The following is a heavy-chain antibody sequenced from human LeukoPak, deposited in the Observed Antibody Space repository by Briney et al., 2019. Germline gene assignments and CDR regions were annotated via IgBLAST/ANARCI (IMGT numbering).Heavy chain of an antibody. CDR2: IKQDGSEK. V-gene: IGHV3-7*01. J-gene: IGHJ4*02. D-gene: IGHD3-22*01. CDR1: GFPYSSYW. Sequence: GGSLRLSCAASGFPYSSYWMTWVRQAPGKGLDWVANIKQDGSEKYYVDSVKGRFSISRDNAKNSVYLQMNSLRAEDTAVYYCARWVNYYFDYWGQGTLVTVSS. CDR3: ARWVNYYFDY.